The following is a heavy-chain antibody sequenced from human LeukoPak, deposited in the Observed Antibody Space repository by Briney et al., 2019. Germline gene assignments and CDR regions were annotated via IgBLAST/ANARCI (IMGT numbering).Heavy chain of an antibody. D-gene: IGHD6-19*01. V-gene: IGHV1-2*02. J-gene: IGHJ4*02. CDR1: RYTFTGYY. CDR3: ARVVSSSGWYDLFY. Sequence: ASVKVSCKASRYTFTGYYMNWVRQAPGQGLEWMGWINPNSGGTNYAQKFQGRVTMTRDTSISTAYMELSRLRSDDTAVYYCARVVSSSGWYDLFYWGQGTLVTVSS. CDR2: INPNSGGT.